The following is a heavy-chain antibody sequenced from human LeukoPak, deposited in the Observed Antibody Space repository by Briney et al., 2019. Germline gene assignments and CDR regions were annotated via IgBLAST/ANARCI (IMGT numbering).Heavy chain of an antibody. J-gene: IGHJ6*02. CDR2: MNPNTGHT. D-gene: IGHD3-10*01. CDR1: GYTLTTSD. CDR3: GRVQSGSLLRYGMDV. Sequence: ASVKVSCKASGYTLTTSDINWVRQATGQGLEWMGWMNPNTGHTGFTQKFQGRVTMTRSTSMNTAYMELSSLRSEDTAVYFCGRVQSGSLLRYGMDVWGQGTTVTVPS. V-gene: IGHV1-8*01.